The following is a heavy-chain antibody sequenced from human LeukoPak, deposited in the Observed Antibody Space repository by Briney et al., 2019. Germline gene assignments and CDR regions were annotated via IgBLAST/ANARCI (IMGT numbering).Heavy chain of an antibody. CDR1: GFTFRSYG. CDR2: ISGSGDST. CDR3: TKSFRSTSLDY. Sequence: GGTLRLSCAASGFTFRSYGMTWVRQAPGKGLEWVSAISGSGDSTYYADSVKGRFTISRDNSRNTLYLQMNSLRAGDTAVYYCTKSFRSTSLDYWGQGTLVTVSS. J-gene: IGHJ4*02. D-gene: IGHD2-2*01. V-gene: IGHV3-23*01.